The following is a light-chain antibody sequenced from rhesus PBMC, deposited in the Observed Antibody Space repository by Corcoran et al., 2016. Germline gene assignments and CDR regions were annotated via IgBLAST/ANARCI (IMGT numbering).Light chain of an antibody. CDR1: QSLLDSYGYTH. Sequence: DIVMTQTPLSLPVTPGEPASIFCRSSQSLLDSYGYTHFHWYLQKPGQSPQLLLYLGSNRASGVPDRFSGSGSGTDFTRKISRVEAEDVGVYSCMQTLQTPYSFGQGTKVEIK. CDR2: LGS. V-gene: IGKV2-78*01. CDR3: MQTLQTPYS. J-gene: IGKJ2*01.